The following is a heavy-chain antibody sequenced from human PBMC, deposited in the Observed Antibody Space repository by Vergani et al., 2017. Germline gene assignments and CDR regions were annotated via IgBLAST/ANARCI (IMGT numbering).Heavy chain of an antibody. CDR3: TTGFPGSSWSTY. J-gene: IGHJ4*01. CDR1: GFTLSVYS. D-gene: IGHD6-13*01. Sequence: EVQLVESGGGLVRPGGSLRLSCAASGFTLSVYSMTWVRQAPGKGLEWVGFVRNKEDGGTPEHAASVKGRFTISRDDSKAIAYLQMNSLKTEDTAVYYCTTGFPGSSWSTYWGQGTLVTVSS. V-gene: IGHV3-49*04. CDR2: VRNKEDGGTP.